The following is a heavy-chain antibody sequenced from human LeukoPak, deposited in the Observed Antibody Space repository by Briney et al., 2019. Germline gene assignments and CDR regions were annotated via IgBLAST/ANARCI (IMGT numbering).Heavy chain of an antibody. CDR2: ISSSSSYI. CDR3: ARDDAVGATTYWYFDL. D-gene: IGHD1-26*01. CDR1: GFTFSSYS. Sequence: PGGSLRLSCAASGFTFSSYSMNWVRQAPGKGLEWVSSISSSSSYIYYADSVKGRFTISRGNAKNSLYLQMNSLRAEDTAVHYCARDDAVGATTYWYFDLWGRGTLVTVSS. V-gene: IGHV3-21*01. J-gene: IGHJ2*01.